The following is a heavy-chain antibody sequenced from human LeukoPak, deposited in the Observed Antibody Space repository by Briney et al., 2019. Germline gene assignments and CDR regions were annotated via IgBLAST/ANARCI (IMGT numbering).Heavy chain of an antibody. Sequence: GASLRLSCAASGFTFSDYYMSWIRQAPGKGLEWVSYISSSSSYTNYADSVKGRFTISRDNAKNSLYLQMNSLRAEDTAVYYCARDGFNSGYDSAFDYWGQGTLVTVSS. D-gene: IGHD5-12*01. V-gene: IGHV3-11*05. CDR2: ISSSSSYT. CDR3: ARDGFNSGYDSAFDY. CDR1: GFTFSDYY. J-gene: IGHJ4*02.